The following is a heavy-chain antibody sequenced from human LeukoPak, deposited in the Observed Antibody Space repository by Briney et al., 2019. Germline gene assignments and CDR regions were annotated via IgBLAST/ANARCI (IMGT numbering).Heavy chain of an antibody. V-gene: IGHV4-59*08. CDR3: ARSRSGGSCYSGVDY. CDR1: GGSISSYY. J-gene: IGHJ4*02. CDR2: IYYSGST. D-gene: IGHD2-15*01. Sequence: SETLSLTCTVSGGSISSYYWSWIRQPPGKGLEWIGYIYYSGSTNYNPSLKSRVTMSVDTSKNQFSLKLSSVTAADTAVYYCARSRSGGSCYSGVDYWGQGTLVTVSS.